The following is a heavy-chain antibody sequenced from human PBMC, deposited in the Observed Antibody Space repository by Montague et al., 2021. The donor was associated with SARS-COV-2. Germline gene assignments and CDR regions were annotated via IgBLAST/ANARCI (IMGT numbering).Heavy chain of an antibody. CDR3: ASGRQNINMVVVVVTCSDYYFDV. V-gene: IGHV4-34*01. CDR2: INHRGST. Sequence: SETLSLTCAVYDGSFSDYSWTWIRQPPGKGLQWIGEINHRGSTNYNPSLKSRVTISVDTSKNQFSLKMTSVTAADTAVYYCASGRQNINMVVVVVTCSDYYFDVWGQGTLVAVSS. CDR1: DGSFSDYS. J-gene: IGHJ4*02. D-gene: IGHD3-22*01.